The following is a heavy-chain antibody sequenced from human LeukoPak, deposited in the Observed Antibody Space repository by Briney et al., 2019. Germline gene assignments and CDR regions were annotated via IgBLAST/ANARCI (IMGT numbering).Heavy chain of an antibody. D-gene: IGHD3-9*01. V-gene: IGHV3-23*01. CDR2: ISGSGGST. CDR1: GYTFSSYA. J-gene: IGHJ4*02. Sequence: GGSLRLSCAASGYTFSSYAMSWVRQAPGKGLEWVSDISGSGGSTDYADSVKGRFTISRDNSKNTLYLQMNSLRAEDTAVYYCAKARGVRYFEDWGQGTLVTVSS. CDR3: AKARGVRYFED.